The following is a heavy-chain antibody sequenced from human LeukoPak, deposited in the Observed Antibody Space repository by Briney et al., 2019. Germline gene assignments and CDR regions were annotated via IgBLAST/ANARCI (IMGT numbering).Heavy chain of an antibody. CDR2: INPNSGGT. J-gene: IGHJ4*02. CDR3: ARAGVRYFDWSSDY. D-gene: IGHD3-9*01. CDR1: GYTFTGYY. Sequence: ASVKVSCKASGYTFTGYYMHWVRQAPGQGLEWMGWINPNSGGTNYARKFQGRVTMTRDTSISTAYMELSRLRSDDTAVYYCARAGVRYFDWSSDYWGQGTLVTVSS. V-gene: IGHV1-2*02.